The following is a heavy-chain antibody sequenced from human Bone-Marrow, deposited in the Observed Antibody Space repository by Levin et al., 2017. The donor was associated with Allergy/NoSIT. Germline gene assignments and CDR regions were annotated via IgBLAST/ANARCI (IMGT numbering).Heavy chain of an antibody. CDR2: IYSDGTI. V-gene: IGHV3-53*01. D-gene: IGHD6-13*01. J-gene: IGHJ4*02. Sequence: LSLTCAASGFTVSSTFMSWVRQAPEKGLEWVSVIYSDGTIYYADSVKGRFTLSRDNSKNTLYLQMNSLRAEDTAVYYCTRKDDSSWYDYWGQGTLVTVSS. CDR1: GFTVSSTF. CDR3: TRKDDSSWYDY.